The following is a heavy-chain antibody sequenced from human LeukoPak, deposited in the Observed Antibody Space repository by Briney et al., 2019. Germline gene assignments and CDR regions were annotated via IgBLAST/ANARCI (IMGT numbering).Heavy chain of an antibody. CDR3: ARAVRGAENDY. J-gene: IGHJ4*02. D-gene: IGHD3-10*01. CDR2: IYYSGST. Sequence: SETLSLTCTVSGGSISSYYWSWIRQPPGKGLEWIGYIYYSGSTNYNPSLKSRVTISVDTSKNQFSLKLSSVTAADTAVYYCARAVRGAENDYWGQGTLVTVSS. V-gene: IGHV4-59*01. CDR1: GGSISSYY.